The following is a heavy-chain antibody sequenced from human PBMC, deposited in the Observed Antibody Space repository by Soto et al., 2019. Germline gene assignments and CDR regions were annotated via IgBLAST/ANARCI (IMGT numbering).Heavy chain of an antibody. V-gene: IGHV2-5*02. CDR2: IYWDDDK. CDR3: ALTYYGSGSYYSVRWFDA. D-gene: IGHD3-10*01. CDR1: GFSLSTSGVG. J-gene: IGHJ5*02. Sequence: QITLKESGPTLVKPTQTLTLTCTFSGFSLSTSGVGVGWIRQPPGKALEWLALIYWDDDKRYSPSLKSRLTITKDTSKNQVVLTMTNMDPVDTATYYCALTYYGSGSYYSVRWFDAWGQVTLVTVSS.